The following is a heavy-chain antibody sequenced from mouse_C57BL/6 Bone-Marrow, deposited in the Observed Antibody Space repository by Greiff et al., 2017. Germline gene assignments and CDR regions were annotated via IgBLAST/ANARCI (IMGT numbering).Heavy chain of an antibody. CDR1: GYTFTSYT. Sequence: QQSGAELARPGASVKMSCKASGYTFTSYTMHWVKQRPGQGLEWIGYINPSSGYTKYNQKFKDKATLTADKSSSTAYMQLSSLTSEDSAVYYCAYYGSRAMDYWGQGTSVTVSS. CDR2: INPSSGYT. V-gene: IGHV1-4*01. J-gene: IGHJ4*01. CDR3: AYYGSRAMDY. D-gene: IGHD1-1*01.